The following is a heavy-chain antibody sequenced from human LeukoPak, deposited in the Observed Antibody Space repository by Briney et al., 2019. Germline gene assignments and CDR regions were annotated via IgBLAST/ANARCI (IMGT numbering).Heavy chain of an antibody. CDR1: GFTFSSYW. D-gene: IGHD7-27*01. CDR2: INSDGSST. J-gene: IGHJ6*03. CDR3: AKGHQGLGYYYYYMDV. V-gene: IGHV3-74*01. Sequence: PGGSLRLSCAASGFTFSSYWMHWVRQAPGKGLVWVSRINSDGSSTSYADSVKGRFTISRDNSKNTLYLQMNSLRAEDTAVYYCAKGHQGLGYYYYYMDVWGKGTTVTISS.